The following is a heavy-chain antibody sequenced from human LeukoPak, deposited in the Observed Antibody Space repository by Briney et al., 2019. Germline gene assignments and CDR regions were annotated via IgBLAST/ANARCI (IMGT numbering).Heavy chain of an antibody. V-gene: IGHV4-61*02. CDR3: ARDSRGGYYYFDY. D-gene: IGHD5-12*01. CDR1: GGSISSGSYY. J-gene: IGHJ4*02. Sequence: SETLSPTCTASGGSISSGSYYWSWIRQPAGKGLEWIGRIFASGSSNYNPSLKSRVTISVDTSKNQFSLKLTSVTAADTAVYYCARDSRGGYYYFDYWGQGTLVTVSS. CDR2: IFASGSS.